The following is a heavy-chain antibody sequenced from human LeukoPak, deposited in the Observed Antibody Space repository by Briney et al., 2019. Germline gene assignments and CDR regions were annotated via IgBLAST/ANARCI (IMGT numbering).Heavy chain of an antibody. CDR1: GGTFSSYA. Sequence: VASVKVSCKASGGTFSSYAISWVRQAPGQGLEWMGRIIPIFGIANYAQKFQGRVTITADKSTSTAYMELSSLRSGDTAVYYCARDDDSSSWYFDYWGQGTLVTVSS. CDR2: IIPIFGIA. V-gene: IGHV1-69*04. CDR3: ARDDDSSSWYFDY. D-gene: IGHD6-13*01. J-gene: IGHJ4*02.